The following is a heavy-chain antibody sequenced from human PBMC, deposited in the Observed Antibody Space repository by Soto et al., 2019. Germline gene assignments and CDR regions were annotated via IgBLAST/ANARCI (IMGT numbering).Heavy chain of an antibody. CDR2: IYYSGST. V-gene: IGHV4-59*08. CDR1: GGSISSYY. Sequence: SETLSLTCTVAGGSISSYYWSWIRQPPGKGLEWIGYIYYSGSTNYNPSLKSRVTISVDTSKNQFSLKLSSVTAADTAVYYCARLFGYCTNGVCYFDAFDIWGQGTMVTVSS. CDR3: ARLFGYCTNGVCYFDAFDI. D-gene: IGHD2-8*01. J-gene: IGHJ3*02.